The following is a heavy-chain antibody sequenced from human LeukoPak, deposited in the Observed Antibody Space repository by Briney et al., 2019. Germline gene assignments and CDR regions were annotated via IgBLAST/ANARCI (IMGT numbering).Heavy chain of an antibody. V-gene: IGHV3-23*01. CDR1: GFTFSSYA. D-gene: IGHD6-19*01. CDR2: ISGSGGST. CDR3: AKDHLHSSGWYPPYYFDY. Sequence: GGFLRLSWAASGFTFSSYAMSWVRQAPGKGLEWVSAISGSGGSTYYADSVKGRFTISRDNSKNTLYLQMNSLRAEDTAVYYCAKDHLHSSGWYPPYYFDYWGQGTLVTVSS. J-gene: IGHJ4*02.